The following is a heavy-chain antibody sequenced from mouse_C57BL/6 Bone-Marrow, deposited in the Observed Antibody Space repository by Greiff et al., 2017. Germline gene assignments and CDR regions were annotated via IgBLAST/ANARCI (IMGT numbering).Heavy chain of an antibody. CDR2: INPYNGGN. Sequence: VQLQQSGPVLVKPGASVKMSCKASGYTFTDYYMNWVKQSHGKSIEWIGVINPYNGGNSYKQKFKGKATLTVDKSSSTAYMELNSMTSEDSAVYYCGRYGYYGDFDVWGTGTTVTVSS. CDR3: GRYGYYGDFDV. J-gene: IGHJ1*03. D-gene: IGHD2-2*01. CDR1: GYTFTDYY. V-gene: IGHV1-19*01.